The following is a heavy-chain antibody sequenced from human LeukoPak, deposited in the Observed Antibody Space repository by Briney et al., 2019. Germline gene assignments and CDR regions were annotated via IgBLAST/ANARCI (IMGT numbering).Heavy chain of an antibody. J-gene: IGHJ6*02. Sequence: GGSLTLPCGASGLTFSDYHMSGIPGAPGKGGEWLSYISSSGTTIHYADSAKARFTISRDNDKNSLYLQMNSLTAEDTAVYYCARDPIGNDYGMDVWGQGTTVSVS. V-gene: IGHV3-11*01. CDR3: ARDPIGNDYGMDV. D-gene: IGHD1-1*01. CDR1: GLTFSDYH. CDR2: ISSSGTTI.